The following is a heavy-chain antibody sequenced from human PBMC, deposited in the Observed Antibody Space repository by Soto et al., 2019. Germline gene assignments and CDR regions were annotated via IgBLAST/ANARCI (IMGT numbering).Heavy chain of an antibody. CDR2: ISAYNGNT. V-gene: IGHV1-18*01. CDR3: ARDRRIHTEECDYYDSSGYFRCYYYYGMDV. CDR1: GYTFTSYG. Sequence: ASVKVSCKASGYTFTSYGISWVRQAPGQGLEWMGWISAYNGNTNYAQKLQGRVTMTTDTSTSTAYMELRSLRSDDTAVYYCARDRRIHTEECDYYDSSGYFRCYYYYGMDVWGQGTTVTVSS. D-gene: IGHD3-22*01. J-gene: IGHJ6*02.